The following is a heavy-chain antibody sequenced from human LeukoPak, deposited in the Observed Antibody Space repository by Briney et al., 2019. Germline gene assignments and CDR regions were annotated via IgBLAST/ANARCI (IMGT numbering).Heavy chain of an antibody. CDR2: ISWNSGSI. CDR3: AKGKGMDA. CDR1: GFTFDDYA. V-gene: IGHV3-9*01. Sequence: GRSLRLSCAASGFTFDDYAMHWVRQAPGKGLEWVSGISWNSGSIGYADSVKGRFTISRDNAKNSLYLQMNSLRAEDTALYYCAKGKGMDAWGQGTTVTVSS. J-gene: IGHJ6*02.